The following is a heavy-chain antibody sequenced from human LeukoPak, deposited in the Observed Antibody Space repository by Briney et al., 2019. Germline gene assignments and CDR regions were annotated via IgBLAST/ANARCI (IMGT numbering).Heavy chain of an antibody. CDR3: AREATGAFDI. CDR2: THYRSKWYN. CDR1: GDSASSNSAA. Sequence: SQTLSLTCALCGDSASSNSAAWNWIRQSPSRGLEWLGRTHYRSKWYNDYAISVKGRITINPDTSKSQFSLQLNSVTPEDTAMYYCAREATGAFDIWGQGTMVTVSS. V-gene: IGHV6-1*01. J-gene: IGHJ3*02.